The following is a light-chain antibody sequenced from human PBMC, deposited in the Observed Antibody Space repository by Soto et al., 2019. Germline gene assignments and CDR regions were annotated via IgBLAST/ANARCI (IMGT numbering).Light chain of an antibody. V-gene: IGLV2-14*01. CDR2: EVS. CDR1: SSDVGGYNY. CDR3: SSYTSSSTLVV. J-gene: IGLJ2*01. Sequence: QSALTQPASVSGSPGQSITISCTGTSSDVGGYNYVSWYQQHPGKAPKLMIYEVSNRPSGVSNRFYGAQSGNTASLTISGLQDEDEADYYCSSYTSSSTLVVFGGGTKLTVL.